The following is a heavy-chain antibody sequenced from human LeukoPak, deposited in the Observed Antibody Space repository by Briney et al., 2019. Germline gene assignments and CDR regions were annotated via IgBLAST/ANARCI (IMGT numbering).Heavy chain of an antibody. J-gene: IGHJ4*02. CDR2: IYSGGST. CDR1: GLTVSSNY. Sequence: GGSLRLSCAASGLTVSSNYMSWVRQAPGKGLEWVSVIYSGGSTDYADSVKGRFTISRDSSKSTLYLQMNSLRAEDTAVYYCAREKGYSSSWYFDYWGQGTLVTVSS. V-gene: IGHV3-66*01. D-gene: IGHD6-13*01. CDR3: AREKGYSSSWYFDY.